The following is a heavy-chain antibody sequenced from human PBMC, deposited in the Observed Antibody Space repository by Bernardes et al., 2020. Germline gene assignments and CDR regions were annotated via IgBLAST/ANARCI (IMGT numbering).Heavy chain of an antibody. CDR1: GFTFTDFY. CDR3: VLNPRFCSAGSCH. Sequence: GGSLRLSCAASGFTFTDFYMSWIRQTPGERLEWVSYIDRSGSDIHYADSVRGRFTIYRDNAKQSLYLQMNSLRVDDTAMYYCVLNPRFCSAGSCHWGQGTLVTVSS. D-gene: IGHD2-15*01. J-gene: IGHJ4*02. CDR2: IDRSGSDI. V-gene: IGHV3-11*01.